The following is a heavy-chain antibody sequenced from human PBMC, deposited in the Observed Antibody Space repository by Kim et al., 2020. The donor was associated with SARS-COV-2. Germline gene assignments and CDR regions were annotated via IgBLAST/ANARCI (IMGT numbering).Heavy chain of an antibody. Sequence: GGSLRLSCAASGFTFSSYAMHWVRQAPGKGLEWVAVISYDGSNKYYADSVKGRFTISRDNSKNTLYLQMNSLRAEDTAVYYCAREGSSSWVLTYYYYGMDVWGQGTTVTVSS. CDR2: ISYDGSNK. D-gene: IGHD6-13*01. J-gene: IGHJ6*02. CDR1: GFTFSSYA. V-gene: IGHV3-30-3*01. CDR3: AREGSSSWVLTYYYYGMDV.